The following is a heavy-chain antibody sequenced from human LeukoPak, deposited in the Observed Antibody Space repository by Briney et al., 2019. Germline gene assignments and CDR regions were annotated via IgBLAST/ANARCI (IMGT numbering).Heavy chain of an antibody. J-gene: IGHJ4*02. D-gene: IGHD1-26*01. Sequence: PGGSLRLSCAASGFTFSNAWMSWVRQAPGKGLEWVGRIKSKTDGGTTDYAAPVKGRFTISRDDSKNTLYLQMNSLRAEDTAVYYCAKVRSRVFDYWGQGTLVTVSS. CDR3: AKVRSRVFDY. CDR1: GFTFSNAW. V-gene: IGHV3-15*01. CDR2: IKSKTDGGTT.